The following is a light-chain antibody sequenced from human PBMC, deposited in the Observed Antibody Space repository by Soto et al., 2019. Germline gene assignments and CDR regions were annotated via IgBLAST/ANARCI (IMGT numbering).Light chain of an antibody. CDR1: QTITTS. Sequence: DIQMTQSPSTLSASVGDRVTITCRASQTITTSLAWYQQKPGKAPKLLIYKASSLERGVPSRFXGSGSGTEFTLTISSLQPDDFATYYCQQYDSYSLRTFGQGTRVEI. J-gene: IGKJ1*01. CDR2: KAS. CDR3: QQYDSYSLRT. V-gene: IGKV1-5*03.